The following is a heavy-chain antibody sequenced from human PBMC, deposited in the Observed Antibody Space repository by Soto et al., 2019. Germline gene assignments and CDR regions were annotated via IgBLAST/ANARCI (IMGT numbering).Heavy chain of an antibody. D-gene: IGHD1-26*01. V-gene: IGHV3-74*01. CDR1: GFTFSSYW. Sequence: GGSLRLSCAASGFTFSSYWMHWVRQAPGKGLVWVSRINSDGSSTSYADSVKGRFTISRDNAKNTLYLQMNSLRAEDTAVYYCARAGTLGAKLKAFDIWGQGTMVTVSS. J-gene: IGHJ3*02. CDR3: ARAGTLGAKLKAFDI. CDR2: INSDGSST.